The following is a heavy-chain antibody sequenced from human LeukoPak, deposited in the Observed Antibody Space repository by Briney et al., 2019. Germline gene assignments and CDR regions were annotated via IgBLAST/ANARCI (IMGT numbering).Heavy chain of an antibody. Sequence: GGSLRPSCAASGFTVSTKYMSWVRQAPGKGLEWVSVIYSGGSTYYADSVKGRFTISRDESKNTLYLQMNSLRAEDTAVYYCARESITEGFDYWGQGTLVTVSS. CDR2: IYSGGST. CDR1: GFTVSTKY. D-gene: IGHD6-6*01. V-gene: IGHV3-66*01. J-gene: IGHJ4*02. CDR3: ARESITEGFDY.